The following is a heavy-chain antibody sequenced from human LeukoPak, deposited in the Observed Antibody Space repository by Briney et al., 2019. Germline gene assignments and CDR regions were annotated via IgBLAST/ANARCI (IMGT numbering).Heavy chain of an antibody. J-gene: IGHJ4*02. D-gene: IGHD4-11*01. V-gene: IGHV3-7*01. CDR1: GFTFSSYW. Sequence: SGGSLRLSCAAPGFTFSSYWMSWVRQAPGKGLEWAANIKQDGSEKYYVDSVKGRFTISRDNAKNSLYLQMNSLRAEDTAVYYCARGYGNYGYWGQGTLVTVSS. CDR3: ARGYGNYGY. CDR2: IKQDGSEK.